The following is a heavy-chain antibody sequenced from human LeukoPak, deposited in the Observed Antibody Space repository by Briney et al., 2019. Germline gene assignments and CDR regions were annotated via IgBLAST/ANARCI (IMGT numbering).Heavy chain of an antibody. J-gene: IGHJ4*02. V-gene: IGHV3-9*01. CDR2: ISWNSGSI. CDR3: AKDNRRHYTSGPNPDSLH. D-gene: IGHD6-19*01. Sequence: GGSLRLSCAGSGFIFNNCAMHWVRQPPGKGLEWVSGISWNSGSIDYADSVKGRFTISRDNAKNSLYLQMNSLRVEDTAFYYCAKDNRRHYTSGPNPDSLHWGQGALVTVSS. CDR1: GFIFNNCA.